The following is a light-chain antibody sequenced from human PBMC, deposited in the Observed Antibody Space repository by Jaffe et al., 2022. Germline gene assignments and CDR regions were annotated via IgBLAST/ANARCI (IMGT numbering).Light chain of an antibody. CDR3: QQHNTYPIT. V-gene: IGKV1-16*01. CDR2: RVS. J-gene: IGKJ5*01. Sequence: DIQMTQSPSSLSASVGDRVTITCRASQAIGIYLAWFQQKPGKAPKSLIFRVSSLQSGVPSRFSGSGSGTDFTLTINSLQPEDFATYYCQQHNTYPITFGQGTRLEIK. CDR1: QAIGIY.